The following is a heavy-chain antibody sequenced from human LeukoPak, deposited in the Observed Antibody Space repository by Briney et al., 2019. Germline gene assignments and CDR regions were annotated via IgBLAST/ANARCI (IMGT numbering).Heavy chain of an antibody. J-gene: IGHJ4*02. V-gene: IGHV3-74*01. D-gene: IGHD5-12*01. CDR1: GFTFSSYW. CDR2: IDSNGNST. Sequence: GGSLRLSCVAPGFTFSSYWMHWVRQAPGKGLVWVSRIDSNGNSTTYADSVKGRFTISRDNAKNTLYLQMNSLRAEDTAVYYCAREGSSYSGYDYWGQGTLVTVSS. CDR3: AREGSSYSGYDY.